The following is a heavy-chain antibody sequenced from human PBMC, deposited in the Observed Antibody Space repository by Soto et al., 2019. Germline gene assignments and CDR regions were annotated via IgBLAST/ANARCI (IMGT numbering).Heavy chain of an antibody. CDR1: GFTLSSYA. CDR3: AKDENYYDSSGYYYSDY. Sequence: GGSLRLSCAASGFTLSSYAISWVRQAPGKRLEWVSAISGSGGSTYYADSVKGRFTISRDNSKNTLYLQMNSLRAEDTAVYYCAKDENYYDSSGYYYSDYWGQGTLVTVSS. CDR2: ISGSGGST. D-gene: IGHD3-22*01. J-gene: IGHJ4*02. V-gene: IGHV3-23*01.